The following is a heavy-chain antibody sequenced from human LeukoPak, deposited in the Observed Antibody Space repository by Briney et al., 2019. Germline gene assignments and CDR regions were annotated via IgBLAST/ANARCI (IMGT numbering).Heavy chain of an antibody. V-gene: IGHV1-18*01. CDR3: ARTRGLMTTVVNSEYYYYYMDV. D-gene: IGHD4-23*01. CDR1: GYTFTSYG. Sequence: GASVKVSCKASGYTFTSYGITWVRQAPGQGLEWMGWITAFSSGDTKYAQDFQGRVTMTTDTSTSTAYMELRSLRSDDTAVYYCARTRGLMTTVVNSEYYYYYMDVWGKGTTVTVSS. J-gene: IGHJ6*03. CDR2: ITAFSSGDT.